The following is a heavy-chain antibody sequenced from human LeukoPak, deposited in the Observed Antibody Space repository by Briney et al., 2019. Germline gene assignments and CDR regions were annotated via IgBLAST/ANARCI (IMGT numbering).Heavy chain of an antibody. J-gene: IGHJ5*02. Sequence: SETLSLTCTVSSGSIGSSSNYWGWIRQAPGKGLEWIGNVYYSGSTFYNPSLKSRVTISVDTSKNQFSLKLRSVTAADTAIYYCARASFNVVFGDWFDPWGQGTLVTVSS. V-gene: IGHV4-39*01. D-gene: IGHD2-8*01. CDR2: VYYSGST. CDR3: ARASFNVVFGDWFDP. CDR1: SGSIGSSSNY.